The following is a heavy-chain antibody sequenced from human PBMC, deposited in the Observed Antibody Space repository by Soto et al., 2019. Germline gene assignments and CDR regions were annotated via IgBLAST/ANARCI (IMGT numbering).Heavy chain of an antibody. CDR3: ARDRTTYSSGWYDVDF. D-gene: IGHD6-19*01. J-gene: IGHJ4*02. CDR2: IWYDGSNK. Sequence: GGSLRLSCAASGFTFSSYGMHWVRQAPGKGLEWVAVIWYDGSNKYYADSVKGRFTISRDNSKNTLYLQMNSLRAEDTAVYYCARDRTTYSSGWYDVDFWGQGTLVTVSS. CDR1: GFTFSSYG. V-gene: IGHV3-33*01.